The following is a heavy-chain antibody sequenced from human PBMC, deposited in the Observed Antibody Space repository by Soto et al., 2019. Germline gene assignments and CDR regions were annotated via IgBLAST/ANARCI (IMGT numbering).Heavy chain of an antibody. J-gene: IGHJ4*02. CDR2: ISGSGSNT. V-gene: IGHV3-23*01. CDR3: AKGKMGGYCSGGSCQGGFDY. CDR1: GFTFSSYA. D-gene: IGHD2-15*01. Sequence: GGSLRLSCAASGFTFSSYAMSWVRQAPGKGLEWVSAISGSGSNTYYADSAKGRFTIFKDNSKNTLYLEMISLRAEGTAVYYGAKGKMGGYCSGGSCQGGFDYWGQGTLVTVSS.